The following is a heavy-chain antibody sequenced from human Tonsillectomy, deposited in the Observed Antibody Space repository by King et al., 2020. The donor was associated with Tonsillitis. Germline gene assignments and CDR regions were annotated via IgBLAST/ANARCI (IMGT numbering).Heavy chain of an antibody. D-gene: IGHD2-8*01. V-gene: IGHV3-30*02. J-gene: IGHJ4*02. CDR1: GFSFRSYG. CDR2: IRYDGRNK. Sequence: VQLVESGGGVVQPGGSLRLSCAASGFSFRSYGMHWVRQAPGKGLVWVAFIRYDGRNKDYADSVKGRLTISRDNSKNTLYLQMDSLRAEDTAVYFCAKEEYCTDGVCFNFDYWGQGSLVTVSS. CDR3: AKEEYCTDGVCFNFDY.